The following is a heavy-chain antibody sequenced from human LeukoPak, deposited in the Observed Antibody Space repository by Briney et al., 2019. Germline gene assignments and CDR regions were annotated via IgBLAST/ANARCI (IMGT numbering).Heavy chain of an antibody. J-gene: IGHJ4*02. V-gene: IGHV3-30*02. D-gene: IGHD2-21*02. CDR3: AKGDCGGDCYPDNFDY. CDR1: GFTFSSYG. Sequence: GRSLRLSCAASGFTFSSYGMHWVRQAPGKGLEWVAFIRYDGSNKYYADSVKGRFTISGDNSKNTLYLQMNGLRAEDTAVYYCAKGDCGGDCYPDNFDYWGQGTLVTVSS. CDR2: IRYDGSNK.